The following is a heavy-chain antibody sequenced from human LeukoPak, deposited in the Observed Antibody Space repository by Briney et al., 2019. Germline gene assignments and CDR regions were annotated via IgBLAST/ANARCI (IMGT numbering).Heavy chain of an antibody. CDR1: GFTFSSYS. J-gene: IGHJ4*02. CDR3: ARDLSYSSSWYYFDY. CDR2: ISSSSSYI. D-gene: IGHD6-13*01. Sequence: GGSLRLSCAASGFTFSSYSMNWVRRAPGKGLEWVSSISSSSSYIYYADSVKGRFTISRDNAKNSLYLQMNSLRAEDTAVYYCARDLSYSSSWYYFDYWGQGTLVTVSS. V-gene: IGHV3-21*01.